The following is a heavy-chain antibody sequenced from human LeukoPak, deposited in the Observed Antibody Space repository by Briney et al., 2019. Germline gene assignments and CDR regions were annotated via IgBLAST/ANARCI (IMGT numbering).Heavy chain of an antibody. D-gene: IGHD2-21*01. V-gene: IGHV4-4*09. CDR2: IFHTGST. J-gene: IGHJ6*03. CDR3: ARGVLWWSFPYYLDV. Sequence: SETLSLTCTVSGCSISSNYWSWIRQPPRKGLEWIGYIFHTGSTNYNPSLKSRVTISVDTSKNQFSLQLSSVTAADTAVYYCARGVLWWSFPYYLDVWGKGTTVTVSS. CDR1: GCSISSNY.